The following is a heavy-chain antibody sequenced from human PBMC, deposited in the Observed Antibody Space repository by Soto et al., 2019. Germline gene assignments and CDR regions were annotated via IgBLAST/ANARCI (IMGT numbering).Heavy chain of an antibody. D-gene: IGHD2-15*01. CDR1: GVSFSGYY. CDR3: ATLVVAATRPYYYYYMDV. Sequence: PSETLSLTCAVYGVSFSGYYWSRIRQPPGKGLEWIGEINHSGSTNYNPSLKSRVTISVDTSKNQFSLKLSSVTAADTAVYYCATLVVAATRPYYYYYMDVWGKGTTVTVSS. J-gene: IGHJ6*03. CDR2: INHSGST. V-gene: IGHV4-34*01.